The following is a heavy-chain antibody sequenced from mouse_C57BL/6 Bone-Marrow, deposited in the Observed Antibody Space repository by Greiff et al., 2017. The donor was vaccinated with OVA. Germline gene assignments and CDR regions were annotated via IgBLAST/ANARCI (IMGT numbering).Heavy chain of an antibody. J-gene: IGHJ3*01. D-gene: IGHD1-1*01. CDR1: GYSFTGYF. CDR3: ARSGSSYSAWFAY. V-gene: IGHV1-20*01. Sequence: EVQLQQSGPELVKPGDSVKISCKASGYSFTGYFMNWVMQSHGKSLEWIGRINPYNGDTFYNQKFKGKATLTVDKSSSTAHMELRSLTSEDSAVYYCARSGSSYSAWFAYWGQGTLVTVSA. CDR2: INPYNGDT.